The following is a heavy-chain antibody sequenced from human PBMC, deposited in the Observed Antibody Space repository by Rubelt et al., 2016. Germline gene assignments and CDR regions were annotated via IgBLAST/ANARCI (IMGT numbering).Heavy chain of an antibody. J-gene: IGHJ4*02. V-gene: IGHV4-34*01. CDR3: ARALGYCSGGSCPVGY. CDR1: GGSFSGYY. Sequence: QVQLQESGPGLVKPSETLSLTCAVYGGSFSGYYWSWIRQPPGKGLEWIGEINHSGSANYNPSLKSRVIISVDTSKNQFSLKLSSVTAADTAVYYCARALGYCSGGSCPVGYWGQGTLVTVSS. CDR2: INHSGSA. D-gene: IGHD2-15*01.